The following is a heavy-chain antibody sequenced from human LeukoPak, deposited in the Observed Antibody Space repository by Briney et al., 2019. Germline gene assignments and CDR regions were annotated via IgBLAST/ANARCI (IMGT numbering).Heavy chain of an antibody. CDR2: MYYSGST. CDR1: GGSISSGDYY. V-gene: IGHV4-30-4*01. D-gene: IGHD3-22*01. Sequence: SETLSLTCTVSGGSISSGDYYWSWIRQPPGKGLEWIAYMYYSGSTYYNPSLKSRVNMSADTSKNQLSLKLSSVTAADTAVYYCARPYYYDSRIDPWGQGILVTVSS. CDR3: ARPYYYDSRIDP. J-gene: IGHJ5*02.